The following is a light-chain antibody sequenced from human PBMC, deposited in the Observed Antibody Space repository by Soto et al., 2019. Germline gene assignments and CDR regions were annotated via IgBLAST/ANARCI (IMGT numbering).Light chain of an antibody. CDR1: QSVGSH. CDR2: GAS. J-gene: IGKJ4*01. Sequence: EVVMTQSPATLSVSPGERATLSCRASQSVGSHLAWYQQKPGQAPRLLISGASTSATGIPARFSGIGSGTEFTLTISSLQSEDFTVYYCQQYNDWPLTFGGGTKVEF. CDR3: QQYNDWPLT. V-gene: IGKV3-15*01.